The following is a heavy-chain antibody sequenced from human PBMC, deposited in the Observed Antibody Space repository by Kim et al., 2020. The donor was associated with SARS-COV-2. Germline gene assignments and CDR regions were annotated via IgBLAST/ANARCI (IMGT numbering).Heavy chain of an antibody. Sequence: ASVKVSCKASGYTFTSYAMHWVRQAPGQRLEWMGWINAGNGNTKYSQKFQGRVTITRDTSASTAYMELSSLRSEDTAVYYCARDLGKLVRVATTSEGYYYGMDVWGQGTTVTVSS. CDR1: GYTFTSYA. D-gene: IGHD3-10*01. CDR3: ARDLGKLVRVATTSEGYYYGMDV. J-gene: IGHJ6*02. V-gene: IGHV1-3*01. CDR2: INAGNGNT.